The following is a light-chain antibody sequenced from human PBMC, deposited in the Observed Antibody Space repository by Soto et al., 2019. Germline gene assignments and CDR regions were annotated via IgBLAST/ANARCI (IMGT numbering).Light chain of an antibody. V-gene: IGKV1-27*01. CDR1: QDISNY. CDR3: QKYKGTPPET. Sequence: DIQMTQSPSSLSATVGDRVTITCRASQDISNYLAWHQQKPGKVPKLLIYAASTLQPGVPSRFSGSGSGTDFTLTISSLQPEDVATYYCQKYKGTPPETFGHGKKVAI. CDR2: AAS. J-gene: IGKJ3*01.